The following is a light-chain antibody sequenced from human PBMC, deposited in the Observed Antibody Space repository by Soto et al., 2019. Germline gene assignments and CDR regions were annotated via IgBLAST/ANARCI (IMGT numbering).Light chain of an antibody. V-gene: IGKV1-39*01. J-gene: IGKJ5*01. Sequence: DIQMTQSPSSLSASVGDRVTITCRASQSISSYLNWYQQKPGKAPKLLIYAASSLQSGVPSRFSGRGSETDFTLIISSLQPEDFATYYCQQSYSTPTITFGQGTRLEIK. CDR3: QQSYSTPTIT. CDR2: AAS. CDR1: QSISSY.